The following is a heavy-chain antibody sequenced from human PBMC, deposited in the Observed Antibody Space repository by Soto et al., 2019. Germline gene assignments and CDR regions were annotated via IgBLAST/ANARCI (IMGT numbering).Heavy chain of an antibody. CDR3: ARRQSSSWYGL. CDR2: IYYSGST. Sequence: PSETLSLTCTVSGGSISSSSYYWGWIRQPPGKGLEWIGSIYYSGSTYYNPSLKSRVTISVDTSKNQFSLKLSSVTAADTAVYYCARRQSSSWYGLWGQGTLVTVSS. CDR1: GGSISSSSYY. V-gene: IGHV4-39*01. D-gene: IGHD6-13*01. J-gene: IGHJ4*02.